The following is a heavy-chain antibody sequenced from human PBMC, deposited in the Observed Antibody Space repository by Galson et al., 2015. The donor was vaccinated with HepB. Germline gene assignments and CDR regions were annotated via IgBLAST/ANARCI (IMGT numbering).Heavy chain of an antibody. CDR1: GFTFSSYA. V-gene: IGHV3-30*04. D-gene: IGHD1-14*01. J-gene: IGHJ3*02. Sequence: SLRLSCAASGFTFSSYAMHWVHQAPGKGLEWVAVISYDGSNKYYADSVKGRFTISRDNSKNTLYLQMNSLRAEDTAVYYCASLSEDAFDIWGQGTMVTVSS. CDR2: ISYDGSNK. CDR3: ASLSEDAFDI.